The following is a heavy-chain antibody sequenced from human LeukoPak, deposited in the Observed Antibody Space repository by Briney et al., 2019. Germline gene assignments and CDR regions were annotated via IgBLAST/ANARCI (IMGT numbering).Heavy chain of an antibody. D-gene: IGHD2-21*02. CDR1: GYTFTGYY. CDR2: INPNSGGT. CDR3: ARDRAYCGGDCYSSLAHGMDV. J-gene: IGHJ6*02. Sequence: ASVKVSCKASGYTFTGYYMHWVRQAPGQGLEWMGWINPNSGGTNYAQKFQGRVTMTRDTSISTAYMELSRLRSDDTAVYYCARDRAYCGGDCYSSLAHGMDVWGQGTTVTVSS. V-gene: IGHV1-2*02.